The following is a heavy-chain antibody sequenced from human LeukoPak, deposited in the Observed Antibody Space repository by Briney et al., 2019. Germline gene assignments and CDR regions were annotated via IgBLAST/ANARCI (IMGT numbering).Heavy chain of an antibody. CDR3: SRGIDDTSCYYPIGY. V-gene: IGHV4-31*03. J-gene: IGHJ4*02. CDR1: CGSISSGGYY. D-gene: IGHD3-22*01. Sequence: SETLSLTCTVSCGSISSGGYYWSWIRQHPGKGLEWIGYIYYSGSTYYNPSLKSRVTISVDTSKNQFSLKLSSVTAADTAVYYWSRGIDDTSCYYPIGYWGQGTLVTVSS. CDR2: IYYSGST.